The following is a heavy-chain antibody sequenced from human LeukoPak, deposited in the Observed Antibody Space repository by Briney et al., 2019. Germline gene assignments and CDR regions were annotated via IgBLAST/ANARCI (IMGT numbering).Heavy chain of an antibody. CDR1: GFTFDDYA. CDR3: ARVAEQWLEGGGY. D-gene: IGHD6-19*01. J-gene: IGHJ4*02. CDR2: ISWNSGSI. Sequence: GGSLRLSCAASGFTFDDYAMHWVRQAPGKGLEWVSGISWNSGSIGYADSVKGRFTISRDNAKNSLYLQMNSLRAEDTAVYYCARVAEQWLEGGGYWGQGTLVTVSS. V-gene: IGHV3-9*01.